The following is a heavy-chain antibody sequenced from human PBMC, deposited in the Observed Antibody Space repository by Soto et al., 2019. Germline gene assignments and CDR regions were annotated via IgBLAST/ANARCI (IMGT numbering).Heavy chain of an antibody. CDR1: GFTFSNYA. CDR2: ISGSGIST. Sequence: EVQLLESGGGLVQPGGSLRLSCAASGFTFSNYAMSWVRQAPGKGLEWVSAISGSGISTYYADSVKGRFTISRDNSKNTLYLHMNSLRAEDTAVDHCARDHKFGEPPWGQGTLVTVSS. J-gene: IGHJ5*02. D-gene: IGHD3-10*01. V-gene: IGHV3-23*01. CDR3: ARDHKFGEPP.